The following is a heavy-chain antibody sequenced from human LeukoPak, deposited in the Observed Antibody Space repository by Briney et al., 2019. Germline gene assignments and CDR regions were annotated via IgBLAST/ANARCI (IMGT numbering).Heavy chain of an antibody. Sequence: SVKVSCKASGGTFSSYAISWVRQAPGQGLEWMGGIIPIFGTANYAQKFQGRVTITADESTSTAYMELSSLRSEDTAVYYCARGPYCGGDCYSWYFDLWGRGTLVTVSS. D-gene: IGHD2-21*02. CDR1: GGTFSSYA. V-gene: IGHV1-69*13. CDR2: IIPIFGTA. J-gene: IGHJ2*01. CDR3: ARGPYCGGDCYSWYFDL.